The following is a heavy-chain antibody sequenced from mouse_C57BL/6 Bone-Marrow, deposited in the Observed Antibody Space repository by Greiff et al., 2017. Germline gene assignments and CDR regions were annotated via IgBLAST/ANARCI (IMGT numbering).Heavy chain of an antibody. CDR2: IYPRSGNT. CDR1: GYTFTSYG. Sequence: QVQLQQSGAELARPGASVKLSCKASGYTFTSYGISWVKQRTGQGLEWIGEIYPRSGNTYYNEKFKGKATLTADKSSSTAYMELRSLTSEDSAVYFCARGGGDYDEAFAYWGQGTLVTVSA. CDR3: ARGGGDYDEAFAY. V-gene: IGHV1-81*01. J-gene: IGHJ3*01. D-gene: IGHD2-4*01.